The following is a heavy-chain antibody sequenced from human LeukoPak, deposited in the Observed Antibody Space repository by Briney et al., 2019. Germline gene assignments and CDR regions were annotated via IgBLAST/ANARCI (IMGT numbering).Heavy chain of an antibody. V-gene: IGHV1-69*04. J-gene: IGHJ4*02. Sequence: SVKVSCKASGGTFSSYAISWVRQAPGQGLEWMGRIVPILGIANYAQKFQGRVTITADKSTSTAYMELSSLRSEDTAVYYCARQIAVAGTYFDYWGQGTLVAVSS. CDR3: ARQIAVAGTYFDY. D-gene: IGHD6-19*01. CDR1: GGTFSSYA. CDR2: IVPILGIA.